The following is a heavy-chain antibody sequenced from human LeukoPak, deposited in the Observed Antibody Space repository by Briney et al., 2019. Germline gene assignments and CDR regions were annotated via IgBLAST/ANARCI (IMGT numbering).Heavy chain of an antibody. J-gene: IGHJ5*02. CDR3: ARAVLRYFDWLHPNWFDP. V-gene: IGHV1-69*01. CDR1: GGTFTSYA. Sequence: SVKGSCKASGGTFTSYAISWVRQAPGQGLEWMGGIIPIFGTANYAQKFQGRVTITADESTSTAYMELSSLRSEDTAVYYCARAVLRYFDWLHPNWFDPWGQGTLVTVSS. CDR2: IIPIFGTA. D-gene: IGHD3-9*01.